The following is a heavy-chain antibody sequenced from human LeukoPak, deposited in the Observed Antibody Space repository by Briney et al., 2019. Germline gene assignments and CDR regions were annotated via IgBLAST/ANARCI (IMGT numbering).Heavy chain of an antibody. V-gene: IGHV3-30*04. CDR3: ARGGWDYSSGWYGDY. Sequence: AGGSLRLSCAASGFTFSRYAMHWVRQAPGKGLEWVAVISYDGSNKYYADSVKGRFTISRDNSKNTLYLQMNSLRAEDTAVYYCARGGWDYSSGWYGDYWGQGTLVTVSS. CDR2: ISYDGSNK. D-gene: IGHD6-19*01. J-gene: IGHJ4*02. CDR1: GFTFSRYA.